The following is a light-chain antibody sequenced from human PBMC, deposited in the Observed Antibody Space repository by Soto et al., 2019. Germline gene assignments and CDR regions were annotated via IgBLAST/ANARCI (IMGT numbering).Light chain of an antibody. J-gene: IGLJ1*01. CDR2: GNS. Sequence: QCVLTQPPSVSGAPGQRVTISCTGSSSNIGAGYDVHWYQQLPGTAPKLLIYGNSNRPSGVPDRFSGSKSGTSASLAITGLQAEDGADYYCQSYDSSLSGYVFGTGTKVTVL. CDR1: SSNIGAGYD. V-gene: IGLV1-40*01. CDR3: QSYDSSLSGYV.